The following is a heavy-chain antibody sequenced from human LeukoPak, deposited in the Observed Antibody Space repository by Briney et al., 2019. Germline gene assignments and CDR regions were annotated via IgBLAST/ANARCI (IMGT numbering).Heavy chain of an antibody. CDR3: AREVQQLVNNWFDP. J-gene: IGHJ5*02. CDR2: INPNSGGT. D-gene: IGHD6-6*01. Sequence: GASVKVSCNASGYTFTGYYMHWVRQAPGQGLEWMGWINPNSGGTNYAQKFQGRVTITRDTSISTAYMELSRLRSDDTAVYYCAREVQQLVNNWFDPWGQGTLVTVSS. CDR1: GYTFTGYY. V-gene: IGHV1-2*02.